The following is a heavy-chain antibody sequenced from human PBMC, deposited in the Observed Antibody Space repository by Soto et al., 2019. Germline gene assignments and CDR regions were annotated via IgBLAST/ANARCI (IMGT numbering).Heavy chain of an antibody. Sequence: SLKVSCKASGGTFSSYAISWVRQAPGQGLEWMGGIIPIFGTANYAQKFQGRVTITADKSTSTAYMELSSLRSEDTAVYYCARADVDFWSGYFSYWGQGTLVTVSS. D-gene: IGHD3-3*01. CDR2: IIPIFGTA. J-gene: IGHJ4*02. CDR1: GGTFSSYA. V-gene: IGHV1-69*06. CDR3: ARADVDFWSGYFSY.